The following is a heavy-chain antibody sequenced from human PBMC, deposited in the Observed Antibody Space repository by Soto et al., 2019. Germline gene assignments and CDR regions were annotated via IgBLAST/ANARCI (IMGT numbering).Heavy chain of an antibody. V-gene: IGHV1-69*13. Sequence: ASVKVSCKASGGTFSSYAISWVRQAPGQGLEWMGGIIPIFGTANYAQKFQGRVTITAGESTSTAYMELSSLRSEDTAVYYCARLNDFWSGYHPTRVDYWGQGTLVTVSS. CDR3: ARLNDFWSGYHPTRVDY. D-gene: IGHD3-3*01. CDR1: GGTFSSYA. CDR2: IIPIFGTA. J-gene: IGHJ4*02.